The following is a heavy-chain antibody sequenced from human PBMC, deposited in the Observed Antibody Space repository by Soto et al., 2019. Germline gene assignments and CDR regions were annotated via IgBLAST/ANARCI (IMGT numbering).Heavy chain of an antibody. CDR2: IDGSGGGR. J-gene: IGHJ4*02. V-gene: IGHV3-23*01. D-gene: IGHD3-22*01. CDR1: GFTFNSYA. CDR3: AKEIVAGAYVETSAFDF. Sequence: PGGSLRLSSAAAGFTFNSYAMGWVRQAPGTGLEWVSVIDGSGGGRYLANSVKGRFANFRDNSKNTLYLQMDRLRVEDTARYFCAKEIVAGAYVETSAFDFWGQGTLVTVSS.